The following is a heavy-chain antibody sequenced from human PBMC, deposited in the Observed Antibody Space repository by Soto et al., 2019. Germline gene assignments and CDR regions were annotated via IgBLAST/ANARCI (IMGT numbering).Heavy chain of an antibody. D-gene: IGHD3-22*01. Sequence: SAEVSCKASGGTFSSYSISWVRQAPGQGLEWMGGIIPIFGTANYAQKFQGRVTITADESTSTAYMELSSLRSEDTAVYYCASSEYYYDSSGYLYYWGQGTLVTVSS. J-gene: IGHJ4*02. CDR3: ASSEYYYDSSGYLYY. CDR1: GGTFSSYS. V-gene: IGHV1-69*13. CDR2: IIPIFGTA.